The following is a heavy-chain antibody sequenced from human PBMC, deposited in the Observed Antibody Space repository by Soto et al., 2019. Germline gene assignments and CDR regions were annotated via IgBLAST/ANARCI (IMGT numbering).Heavy chain of an antibody. J-gene: IGHJ4*02. V-gene: IGHV3-30-3*01. CDR3: ARSQTTVTTSDY. D-gene: IGHD4-4*01. Sequence: QVQLVESVGGVVQPGRSLRLSCAASGFTFSSYAMHWVRQAPGKGLEWVAVISYDGSSEYYADFVKGRFTISRDNSKSTLYLQMNSLRVEDAAVYYCARSQTTVTTSDYWGQGTLVTVSS. CDR1: GFTFSSYA. CDR2: ISYDGSSE.